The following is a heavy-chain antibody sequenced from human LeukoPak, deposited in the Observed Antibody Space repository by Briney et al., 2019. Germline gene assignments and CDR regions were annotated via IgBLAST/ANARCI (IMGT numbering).Heavy chain of an antibody. D-gene: IGHD6-6*01. J-gene: IGHJ5*02. V-gene: IGHV1-18*01. CDR2: ISAYNGNT. CDR1: GYTFTSYG. Sequence: ASVKVSCKASGYTFTSYGISWVRQAPGQGLEWMGWISAYNGNTNYAQKFQGWVTMTRDTSISTAYMELSRLRSDDTAVYYCARAGIAARPLGGYWFDPWGQGTLVTASS. CDR3: ARAGIAARPLGGYWFDP.